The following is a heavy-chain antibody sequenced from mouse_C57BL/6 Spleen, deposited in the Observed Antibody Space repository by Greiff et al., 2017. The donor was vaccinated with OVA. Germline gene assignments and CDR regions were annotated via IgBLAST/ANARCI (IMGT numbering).Heavy chain of an antibody. CDR1: GYSITSGYD. J-gene: IGHJ3*01. D-gene: IGHD1-1*01. Sequence: EVKLQESGPGMVKPSQSLSLTCTVTGYSITSGYDWHWIRHFPGNKLEWMGYISYSGSTNYNPSLKSRISITHDTSKNHFFLKLNSVTTEDTATYYCARDAYGSSYSFAYWGQGTLVTVSA. CDR3: ARDAYGSSYSFAY. V-gene: IGHV3-1*01. CDR2: ISYSGST.